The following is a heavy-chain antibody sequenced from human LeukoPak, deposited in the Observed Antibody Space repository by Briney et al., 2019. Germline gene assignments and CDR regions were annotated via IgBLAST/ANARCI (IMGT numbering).Heavy chain of an antibody. J-gene: IGHJ4*02. CDR1: GGTFSSYA. D-gene: IGHD3-3*01. V-gene: IGHV1-69*13. CDR2: IIPIFGTA. Sequence: ASVKVSCKASGGTFSSYAISWVRQAPGQGLEWMGGIIPIFGTANYAQKFQGRVTITADESTSTAYMELSSLRSEDTAVYYCARGLRSGPFEEVYWGQGTLVTVSS. CDR3: ARGLRSGPFEEVY.